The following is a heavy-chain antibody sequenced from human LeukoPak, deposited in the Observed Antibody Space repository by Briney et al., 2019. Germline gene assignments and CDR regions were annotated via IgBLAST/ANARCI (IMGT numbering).Heavy chain of an antibody. CDR1: GFTFTDYY. J-gene: IGHJ4*02. CDR2: IRTIGRTI. Sequence: AESLRPSSAASGFTFTDYYMSWIRQPPGRVLEWVSYIRTIGRTISHTNSVKDPFTISRDNAKNSLYLQMNSLRAEDTAVYYCARERGWSGYDFLDYWGQGTLVTVSS. D-gene: IGHD5-12*01. CDR3: ARERGWSGYDFLDY. V-gene: IGHV3-11*01.